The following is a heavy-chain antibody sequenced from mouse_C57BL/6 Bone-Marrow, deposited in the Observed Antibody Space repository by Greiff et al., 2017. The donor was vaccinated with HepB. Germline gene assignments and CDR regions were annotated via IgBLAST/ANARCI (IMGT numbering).Heavy chain of an antibody. D-gene: IGHD3-2*02. CDR1: GFTFSDYY. Sequence: EVKLVESEGGLVQPGSSMKLSCTASGFTFSDYYMAWVRQVPEKGLEWVANINYDGSSTYYLDSLKSRFIISRDNAKNILYLQMSSLKSEDTATYYCARGPDSSGYVDFDYWGQGTTLTVSS. CDR3: ARGPDSSGYVDFDY. J-gene: IGHJ2*01. V-gene: IGHV5-16*01. CDR2: INYDGSST.